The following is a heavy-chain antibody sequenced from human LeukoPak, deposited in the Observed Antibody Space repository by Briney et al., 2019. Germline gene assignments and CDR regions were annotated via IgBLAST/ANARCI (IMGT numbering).Heavy chain of an antibody. CDR2: ISDDGSNK. D-gene: IGHD6-13*01. J-gene: IGHJ6*03. CDR1: GFTVSSNY. Sequence: SGGSLRLSCAASGFTVSSNYMSWVRQAPGKGLEWVAVISDDGSNKYYADSVKGRFTISRDNSKNTLYLQMNSLRAEDTAVYYCAKDENYSSSWGIYYYYYMDVWGKGTTVSVSS. CDR3: AKDENYSSSWGIYYYYYMDV. V-gene: IGHV3-30*18.